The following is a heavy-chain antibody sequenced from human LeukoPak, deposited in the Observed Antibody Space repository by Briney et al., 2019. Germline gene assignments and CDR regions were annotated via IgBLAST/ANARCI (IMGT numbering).Heavy chain of an antibody. Sequence: GASVKVSCKASGYTFTSYYMHWVRHAPGQGLEWMGIINPSGGSTGYAQKFQGRVTMTRDTSTSTVYMELSSLRSEDTAVYYCARGHVYCSSTSCSLSWFDPWGQGTLVTVSS. V-gene: IGHV1-46*01. CDR3: ARGHVYCSSTSCSLSWFDP. D-gene: IGHD2-2*01. CDR2: INPSGGST. CDR1: GYTFTSYY. J-gene: IGHJ5*02.